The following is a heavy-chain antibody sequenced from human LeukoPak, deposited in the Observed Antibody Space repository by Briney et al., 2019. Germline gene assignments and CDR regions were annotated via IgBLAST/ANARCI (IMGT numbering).Heavy chain of an antibody. Sequence: GESLKISCKGSGYSFTSYWIGWVRQMPGKGLEWMGIIYPGDSDTRYSPSFQGQVTISADKSISTAYLQWSSLKASDTAMYYCAKVPKTDQLGFDPWGQGTLVTVSS. J-gene: IGHJ5*02. CDR3: AKVPKTDQLGFDP. D-gene: IGHD1-1*01. CDR2: IYPGDSDT. CDR1: GYSFTSYW. V-gene: IGHV5-51*01.